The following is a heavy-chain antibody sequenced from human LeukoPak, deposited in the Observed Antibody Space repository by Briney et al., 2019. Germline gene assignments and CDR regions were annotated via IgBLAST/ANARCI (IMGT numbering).Heavy chain of an antibody. J-gene: IGHJ3*02. D-gene: IGHD2-15*01. CDR1: GGSISNYY. Sequence: PSETLSLTCTVSGGSISNYYWIWIRQPAGKGLEWIGRKYACGSSNYNHPVQSRVTMSVDTSKNQFSLKLRSVTAADTAVYYCARGRYCSADICTGGDSFDIWGQGTMVSVSP. V-gene: IGHV4-4*07. CDR3: ARGRYCSADICTGGDSFDI. CDR2: KYACGSS.